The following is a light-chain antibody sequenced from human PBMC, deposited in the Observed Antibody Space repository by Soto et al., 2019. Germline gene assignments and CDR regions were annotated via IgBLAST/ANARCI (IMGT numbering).Light chain of an antibody. CDR3: SSYTSSSTLGV. CDR2: DVS. Sequence: QSALTQPASVSGSPGQSITISCTGTSSDVGGYNYVSWYQQHPGKAPKLMIYDVSNRPSGVSNRFSGSKSGNTASLTISGLQAEDGADYYCSSYTSSSTLGVFGGGTKLTVL. CDR1: SSDVGGYNY. V-gene: IGLV2-14*01. J-gene: IGLJ2*01.